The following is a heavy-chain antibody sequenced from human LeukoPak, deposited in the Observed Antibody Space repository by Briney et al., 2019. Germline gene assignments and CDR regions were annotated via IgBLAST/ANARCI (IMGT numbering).Heavy chain of an antibody. D-gene: IGHD2-2*01. J-gene: IGHJ4*02. CDR1: GDSISSYH. CDR3: ARGVTVVPAATAHYFDY. CDR2: VHSSGIT. Sequence: PSETLSLTCSVSGDSISSYHWSWLRQPPGKGLEWIGYVHSSGITKYNPSLKSRVTISLDTSKNQFSLRMNSVTAADTAVYYCARGVTVVPAATAHYFDYWGQGTLVTVSS. V-gene: IGHV4-59*08.